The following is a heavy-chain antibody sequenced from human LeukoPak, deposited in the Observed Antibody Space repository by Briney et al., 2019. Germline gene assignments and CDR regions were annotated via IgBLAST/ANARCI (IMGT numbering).Heavy chain of an antibody. V-gene: IGHV4-39*07. Sequence: SETLSLTCTVSGGSISSSSYYWGWIRQPPGKGLEWIGSIYYSGSTYYNPSLKSRVTISVDTSKNQFSLKLSSVTAADTAAYYRARGSSGWYSSWGYFDYWGQGTLVTVSS. CDR1: GGSISSSSYY. J-gene: IGHJ4*02. CDR2: IYYSGST. CDR3: ARGSSGWYSSWGYFDY. D-gene: IGHD6-19*01.